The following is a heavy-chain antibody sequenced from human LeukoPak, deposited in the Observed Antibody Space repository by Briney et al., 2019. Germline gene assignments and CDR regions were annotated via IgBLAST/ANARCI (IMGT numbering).Heavy chain of an antibody. CDR1: GGSISSGSYY. D-gene: IGHD3-22*01. V-gene: IGHV4-61*02. CDR3: ARDQLRLRLYYYDSSGAFDI. CDR2: IYTSGST. Sequence: SSETLSLTCTVSGGSISSGSYYWSWIRQPAGKGLEWIGRIYTSGSTNYNPSLKSRVTISVDTSKNQFSLKLSSVTAADTAVYYCARDQLRLRLYYYDSSGAFDIWGQGTMVTVSS. J-gene: IGHJ3*02.